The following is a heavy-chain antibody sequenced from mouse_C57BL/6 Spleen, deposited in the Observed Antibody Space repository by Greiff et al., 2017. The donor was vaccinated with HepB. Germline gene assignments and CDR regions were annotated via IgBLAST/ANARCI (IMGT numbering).Heavy chain of an antibody. CDR1: GYAFSSYW. Sequence: VKLQQSGAELVKPGASVKISCKASGYAFSSYWMNWVKQRPGKGLEWIGQIYPGDGDTNYNGKFKGKATLTADKSSSTAYMQLSSLTSEDSAVYFCARRDYYGSSWDYWGQGTTLTVSS. V-gene: IGHV1-80*01. D-gene: IGHD1-1*01. CDR2: IYPGDGDT. CDR3: ARRDYYGSSWDY. J-gene: IGHJ2*01.